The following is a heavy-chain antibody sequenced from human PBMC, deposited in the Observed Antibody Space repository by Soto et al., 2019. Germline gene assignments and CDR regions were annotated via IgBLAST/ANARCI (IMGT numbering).Heavy chain of an antibody. CDR2: IIPIFGTA. J-gene: IGHJ4*02. CDR1: GGTFSSYA. D-gene: IGHD6-6*01. CDR3: ARDLWSSSSPYYFDY. V-gene: IGHV1-69*13. Sequence: GPSVKVSCKASGGTFSSYAISWVRQAPGQGLEWMGGIIPIFGTANYAQKFQGGVTITADESTSTAYMELSSLRSEDMAVYYCARDLWSSSSPYYFDYWGQGTLVTVSS.